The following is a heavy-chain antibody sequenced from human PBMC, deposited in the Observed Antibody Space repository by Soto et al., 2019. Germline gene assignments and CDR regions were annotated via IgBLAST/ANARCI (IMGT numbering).Heavy chain of an antibody. V-gene: IGHV3-23*01. CDR2: ISGSGRTT. CDR1: GFTFSNYV. D-gene: IGHD6-6*01. J-gene: IGHJ3*02. CDR3: ARDGSIAARPGAFDI. Sequence: EVQLLESGGDLVQPGGSLRLSCAASGFTFSNYVMTWVRQAPGKGLEWVATISGSGRTTFYADSVKGRFTLSRDNSKNSLYLQMNSLRAEDTAVYYCARDGSIAARPGAFDIWGQGTMVTVSS.